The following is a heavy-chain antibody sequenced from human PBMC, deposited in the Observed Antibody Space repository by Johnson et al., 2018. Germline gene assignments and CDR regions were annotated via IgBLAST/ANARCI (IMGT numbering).Heavy chain of an antibody. Sequence: VQLQESGGGLVQPGGSLRLSCAASGFTSTTYWMNWVRQAPGKRLVWVSRIATDGRSTSYADSVKGRFTPPRDNAKNTLYLQMNSLSAEDTAVYQCARGVGCGGASCYPDAFDIWGQGTMVTVSS. CDR3: ARGVGCGGASCYPDAFDI. J-gene: IGHJ3*02. V-gene: IGHV3-74*01. CDR2: IATDGRST. D-gene: IGHD2-15*01. CDR1: GFTSTTYW.